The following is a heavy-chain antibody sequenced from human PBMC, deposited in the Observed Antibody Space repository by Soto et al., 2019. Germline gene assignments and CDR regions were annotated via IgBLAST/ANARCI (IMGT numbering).Heavy chain of an antibody. CDR3: ATPIRGYSCGFFRSSDRTGHSLTIS. D-gene: IGHD5-18*01. CDR1: DDSITSSTYY. J-gene: IGHJ5*02. V-gene: IGHV4-39*01. CDR2: MYYSGRP. Sequence: SETLSLTCTASDDSITSSTYYWGWIRQPPGKGPEYIGSMYYSGRPYYNPSLKSRVTIFVDTLTKQVSTKLRSVTAADTAVYYCATPIRGYSCGFFRSSDRTGHSLTISWVQGTLVAVFS.